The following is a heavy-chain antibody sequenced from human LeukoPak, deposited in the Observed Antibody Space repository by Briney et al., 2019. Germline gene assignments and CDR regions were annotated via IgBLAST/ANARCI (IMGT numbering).Heavy chain of an antibody. CDR2: ISYDGSSK. J-gene: IGHJ4*02. V-gene: IGHV3-30-3*01. CDR3: ARDRGSSSWYYFDR. Sequence: PGGSLRLSCAASGFTFSSYAMHWVRQAPGKGLERVAVISYDGSSKYYADSVKGRFTISRDNSKNTLYLQMNSLRAEDTAVYYCARDRGSSSWYYFDRWGQGTLVTVSS. D-gene: IGHD6-13*01. CDR1: GFTFSSYA.